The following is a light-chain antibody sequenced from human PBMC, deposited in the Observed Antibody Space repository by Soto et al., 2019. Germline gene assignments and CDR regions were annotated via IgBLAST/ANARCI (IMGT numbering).Light chain of an antibody. J-gene: IGKJ1*01. CDR3: QQRSNWWT. V-gene: IGKV3-11*01. CDR1: QSVSSY. CDR2: DAS. Sequence: EIVLTQSPATLSLSPGERATLSCRASQSVSSYLAWYQQKPGQAPRLLIYDASNRATGIPARFSGSGSGTVFTLTISSLEPEDVAVYYCQQRSNWWTFGQGTKVEIK.